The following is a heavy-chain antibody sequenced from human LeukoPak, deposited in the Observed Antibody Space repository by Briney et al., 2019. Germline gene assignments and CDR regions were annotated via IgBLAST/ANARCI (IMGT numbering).Heavy chain of an antibody. CDR1: GCTISSYS. D-gene: IGHD3-22*01. CDR3: ARVKVIDAFDI. J-gene: IGHJ3*02. V-gene: IGHV4-59*01. Sequence: SETLSLTCTVSGCTISSYSWSWIRQPPGKGLEWVADIYYSGSTNYNPSLKSPVTISVDTSKNQFSLKLSSVTAADTAVYYCARVKVIDAFDIWGQGTMVTVSS. CDR2: IYYSGST.